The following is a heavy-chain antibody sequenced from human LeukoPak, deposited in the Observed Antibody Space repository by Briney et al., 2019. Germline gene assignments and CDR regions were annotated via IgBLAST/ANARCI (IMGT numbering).Heavy chain of an antibody. Sequence: SETLSLTGTVPGGYISSYYWSWIRQPPGKGLEWIGYINYSGTTNYNPSLKSRVTISVDTSKNQFSLKMTSVTAAATAVYYCARGLSGSYFYWGQGTLVTVSS. CDR3: ARGLSGSYFY. J-gene: IGHJ4*02. V-gene: IGHV4-59*01. D-gene: IGHD1-26*01. CDR2: INYSGTT. CDR1: GGYISSYY.